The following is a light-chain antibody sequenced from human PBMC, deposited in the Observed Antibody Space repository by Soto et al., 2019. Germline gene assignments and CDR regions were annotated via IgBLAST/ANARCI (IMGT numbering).Light chain of an antibody. V-gene: IGKV1-5*03. J-gene: IGKJ1*01. CDR1: PTISSW. CDR2: KAS. CDR3: QHYNSYSEA. Sequence: DIQMTQSPSTLSGSVGDRVTLTCRASPTISSWLAWYQQKPGKAPKLLIYKASTLKSGVPSRVSGSGSGTEFTLTISSLQPDDFATYYCQHYNSYSEAFGQGTKVDIK.